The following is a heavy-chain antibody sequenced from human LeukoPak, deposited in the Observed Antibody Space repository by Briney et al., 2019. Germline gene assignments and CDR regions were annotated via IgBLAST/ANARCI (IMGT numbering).Heavy chain of an antibody. CDR3: AREHSSSWYLFDYFDY. J-gene: IGHJ4*02. V-gene: IGHV4-59*01. D-gene: IGHD6-13*01. CDR1: GGSISSYY. CDR2: IYYSGST. Sequence: SETLSLTCTVSGGSISSYYWSWIRQPPGKGLEWIGYIYYSGSTNYNPSLKSRVTISVDTSKNQFSLKLSSVTAADTAVYYCAREHSSSWYLFDYFDYWGQGTLVTVSS.